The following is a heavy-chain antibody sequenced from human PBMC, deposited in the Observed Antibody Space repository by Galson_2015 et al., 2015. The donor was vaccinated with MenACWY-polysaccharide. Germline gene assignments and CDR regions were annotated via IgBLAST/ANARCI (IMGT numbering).Heavy chain of an antibody. J-gene: IGHJ4*02. CDR3: ARDYGRKQWLVPGDF. V-gene: IGHV7-4-1*02. D-gene: IGHD6-19*01. Sequence: GWIDTNTGNPTYARGFTGRFVFSLDTSVSTAYLQISSLKAEDTAVYYCARDYGRKQWLVPGDFWGQGTLVTVSS. CDR2: IDTNTGNP.